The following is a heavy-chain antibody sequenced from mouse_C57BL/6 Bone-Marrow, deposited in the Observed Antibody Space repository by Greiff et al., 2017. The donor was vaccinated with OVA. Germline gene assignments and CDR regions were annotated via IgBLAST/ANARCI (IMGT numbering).Heavy chain of an antibody. CDR3: ARGDYYGSSYVRYCDV. Sequence: QVQLQQSGPELVKPGASVKISCKASGYTFPDYYINWVKQRPGQGLEWIGWIYPGSGNTKDNEKLKGKATLTVDTSSSKAYMQLSSLTSEDSAVYFCARGDYYGSSYVRYCDVWGTGTTGTVSS. J-gene: IGHJ1*03. D-gene: IGHD1-1*01. CDR2: IYPGSGNT. V-gene: IGHV1-84*01. CDR1: GYTFPDYY.